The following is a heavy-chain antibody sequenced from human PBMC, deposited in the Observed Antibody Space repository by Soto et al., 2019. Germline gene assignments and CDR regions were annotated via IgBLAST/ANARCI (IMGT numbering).Heavy chain of an antibody. J-gene: IGHJ4*02. Sequence: EVQLVESGGGLVQPGGSRRLSCAVSGLTFSSSWMHWVRQAPGKGLVWVSAISGSGGSTYYADSVKGRFTISRDNSKNTLYLQMNSLRAEDTAVYYCAKRTVAQGVDYWGQGTLVTVSS. V-gene: IGHV3-23*04. CDR3: AKRTVAQGVDY. D-gene: IGHD4-17*01. CDR1: GLTFSSSW. CDR2: ISGSGGST.